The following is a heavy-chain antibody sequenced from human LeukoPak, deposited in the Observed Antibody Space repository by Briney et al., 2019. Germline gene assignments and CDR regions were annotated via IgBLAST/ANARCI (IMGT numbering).Heavy chain of an antibody. CDR3: ASDYGSGSYWSWFDP. V-gene: IGHV1-2*02. CDR1: GYTFTGYY. Sequence: ASVKVSCKASGYTFTGYYMHGVRQAPGQGLEWMAWINPNSGGTNYAQKFQGRVTMTRDTSISTAYMELSRLRSDDTAVYYCASDYGSGSYWSWFDPWGQGTLVTVSS. D-gene: IGHD3-10*01. J-gene: IGHJ5*02. CDR2: INPNSGGT.